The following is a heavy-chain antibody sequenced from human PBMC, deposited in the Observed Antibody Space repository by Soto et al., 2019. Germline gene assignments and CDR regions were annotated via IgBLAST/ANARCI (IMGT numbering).Heavy chain of an antibody. Sequence: GASVKVSCKASGYTFTGYYMHWVRQAPGQGLEWMGWINPNSGGTNYAQKFQGRVTMTRDTSISTAYMELSRLRSDDTAVYYCARGPYYDFWSGIMGYYYYGMDVWGQGTTVTAP. V-gene: IGHV1-2*02. D-gene: IGHD3-3*01. CDR2: INPNSGGT. CDR1: GYTFTGYY. CDR3: ARGPYYDFWSGIMGYYYYGMDV. J-gene: IGHJ6*02.